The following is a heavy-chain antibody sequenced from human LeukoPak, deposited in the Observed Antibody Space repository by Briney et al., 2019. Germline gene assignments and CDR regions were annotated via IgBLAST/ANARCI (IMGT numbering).Heavy chain of an antibody. D-gene: IGHD6-19*01. CDR3: TRDHRIAVASFDY. J-gene: IGHJ4*02. V-gene: IGHV3-15*01. Sequence: GGSLRLSCAASGFTLSNAWMNWVRQAPGKGLEWVGLIKSKTNGETRDYAAPVKGRFSISRDDTKSIAYLQMNSLKTEDTAVYYCTRDHRIAVASFDYWGQGTLVTVSS. CDR2: IKSKTNGETR. CDR1: GFTLSNAW.